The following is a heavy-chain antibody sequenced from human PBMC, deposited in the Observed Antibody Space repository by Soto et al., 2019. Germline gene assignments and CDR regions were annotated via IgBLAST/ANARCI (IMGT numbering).Heavy chain of an antibody. J-gene: IGHJ5*02. CDR1: GGSISSGGYY. Sequence: QVQLQESGPGLVKPSQTLSLTCTVSGGSISSGGYYWSWILQHPGKGLEWIGYIYYSGSTYYNPSLKSRVTISVDTSKNQFSLKLSSVTAADTAVYYCARVPYLRVALAEMNWFDPWGQGTLVTVSS. D-gene: IGHD2-15*01. V-gene: IGHV4-31*03. CDR2: IYYSGST. CDR3: ARVPYLRVALAEMNWFDP.